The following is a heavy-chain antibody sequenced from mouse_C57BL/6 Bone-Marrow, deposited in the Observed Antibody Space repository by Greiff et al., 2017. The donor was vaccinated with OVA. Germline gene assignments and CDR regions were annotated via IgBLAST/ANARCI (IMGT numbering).Heavy chain of an antibody. J-gene: IGHJ4*01. Sequence: QVQLQQSGPELVKPGASVKISCKASGYAFSSSWMNWVKQRPGKGLEWIGRIYPGDGDTNYNGKFKGKATLTADKSSSTAYMQLSSLTSEDSAVYFCARRRASNNYAMDYWGQGTSVTVSS. V-gene: IGHV1-82*01. CDR2: IYPGDGDT. D-gene: IGHD2-5*01. CDR3: ARRRASNNYAMDY. CDR1: GYAFSSSW.